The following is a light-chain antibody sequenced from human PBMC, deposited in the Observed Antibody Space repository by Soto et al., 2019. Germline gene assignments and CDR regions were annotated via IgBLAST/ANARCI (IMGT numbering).Light chain of an antibody. J-gene: IGLJ2*01. V-gene: IGLV1-40*01. CDR1: RSNIGAGYD. CDR3: QSYDSSLSGYVV. Sequence: QSVLTQPPSVSGAPGQRVTISCTGSRSNIGAGYDVHWYQQLPGTAPKLLIYGNSNRPSGVPDRFSGSKSGTSASLAITGLHAEDEADYYCQSYDSSLSGYVVFGGGTKLPVL. CDR2: GNS.